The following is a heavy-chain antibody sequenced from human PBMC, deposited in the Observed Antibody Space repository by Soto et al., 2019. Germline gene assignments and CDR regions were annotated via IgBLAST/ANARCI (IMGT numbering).Heavy chain of an antibody. Sequence: QVQLVESGGGVVRRGRSLRLSCAASGFTFSSYAMHWVRQAPGKGLEWLAVISYYGDNKYYADSVEGRFTISRDNSKNTLYLQMNSLRADDTAVYYCAREVLDWGQGTLVTVSS. J-gene: IGHJ4*02. V-gene: IGHV3-30-3*01. CDR1: GFTFSSYA. CDR3: AREVLD. CDR2: ISYYGDNK.